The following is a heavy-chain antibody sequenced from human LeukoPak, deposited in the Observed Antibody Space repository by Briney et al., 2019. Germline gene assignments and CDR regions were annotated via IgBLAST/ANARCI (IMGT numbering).Heavy chain of an antibody. V-gene: IGHV3-15*01. J-gene: IGHJ4*02. CDR2: IKGKTAAGAP. CDR3: LTGDYDFWSGFYSPNHYFDY. CDR1: GVTLTSAW. Sequence: GGSLRLSCAVSGVTLTSAWTSWVRQAPGKGLEWVGRIKGKTAAGAPDYVASVKGRFTISRDDSKNTLFLQMNSLKTEDTAVYYCLTGDYDFWSGFYSPNHYFDYWGQGTLVTVSS. D-gene: IGHD3-3*01.